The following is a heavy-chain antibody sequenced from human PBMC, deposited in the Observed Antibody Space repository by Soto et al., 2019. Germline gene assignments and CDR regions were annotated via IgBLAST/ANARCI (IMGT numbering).Heavy chain of an antibody. J-gene: IGHJ4*02. CDR3: ARADTEGGLDY. CDR1: VFTFISYG. CDR2: IWYDGSNK. D-gene: IGHD5-18*01. Sequence: PGWSLRLSCASSVFTFISYGMHWVRQAPGKGLEWVAVIWYDGSNKYYADSVKGRFTISRDNSKNTLYLQMNSLRAEDTAVYYCARADTEGGLDYWGQGTLVTVSS. V-gene: IGHV3-33*01.